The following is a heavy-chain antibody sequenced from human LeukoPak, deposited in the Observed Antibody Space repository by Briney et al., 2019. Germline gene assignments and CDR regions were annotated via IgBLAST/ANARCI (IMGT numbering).Heavy chain of an antibody. CDR1: GFTFSTYT. Sequence: GGSLRLSCAASGFTFSTYTMHWVRQAPGKGLEWVAVISYDGSNKYYADSVKGRFTISRDNSKNTLYLQMNSLRAEDTAVYYCAKSGLNRFDYWGQGTLVTVSS. V-gene: IGHV3-30*04. D-gene: IGHD2-15*01. CDR3: AKSGLNRFDY. J-gene: IGHJ4*02. CDR2: ISYDGSNK.